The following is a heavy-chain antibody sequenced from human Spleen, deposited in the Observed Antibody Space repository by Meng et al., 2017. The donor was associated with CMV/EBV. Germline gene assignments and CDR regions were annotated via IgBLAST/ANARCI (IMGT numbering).Heavy chain of an antibody. D-gene: IGHD2-2*01. CDR2: IKQDGSEK. Sequence: GESLKISCAASGFTFSNYWMSWVRQAPGKGLEWLANIKQDGSEKYYVNSVKGRFTISRDNAKNSLFLQMNSLRAEDTAVYYCARDRYATSRNFYYSGMDVWGQGTTVTVSS. CDR1: GFTFSNYW. J-gene: IGHJ6*02. CDR3: ARDRYATSRNFYYSGMDV. V-gene: IGHV3-7*01.